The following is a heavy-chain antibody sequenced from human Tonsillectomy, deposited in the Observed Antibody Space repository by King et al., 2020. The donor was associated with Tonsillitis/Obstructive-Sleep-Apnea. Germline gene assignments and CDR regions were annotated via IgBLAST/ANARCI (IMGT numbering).Heavy chain of an antibody. CDR1: GFTFRSYA. J-gene: IGHJ3*02. CDR3: ARDYYDYVWLSYRSDAFDI. D-gene: IGHD3-16*02. Sequence: VQLVESGGGVVQPGRSLRLSCAASGFTFRSYAMHWVRQAPGKGLEWVALISYDGSNKYYADSVKGRFTISRDNSKNTLYLQMNSLRAEDTAVYYCARDYYDYVWLSYRSDAFDIWGQGTMVTVSS. V-gene: IGHV3-30*04. CDR2: ISYDGSNK.